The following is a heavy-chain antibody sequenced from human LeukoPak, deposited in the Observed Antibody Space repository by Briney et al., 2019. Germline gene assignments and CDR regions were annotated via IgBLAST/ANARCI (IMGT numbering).Heavy chain of an antibody. Sequence: PSETLSLTCTVCGGFIRSNSWTWMRQPPGKGLEWIGYIYYSGTTNYNPSLKSRVTMSVDMSKNQFSPNLSSVSAADTAGYYTARRSSSWKNWFEPWGQGTLVTVSS. J-gene: IGHJ5*02. D-gene: IGHD6-13*01. CDR3: ARRSSSWKNWFEP. CDR2: IYYSGTT. CDR1: GGFIRSNS. V-gene: IGHV4-59*01.